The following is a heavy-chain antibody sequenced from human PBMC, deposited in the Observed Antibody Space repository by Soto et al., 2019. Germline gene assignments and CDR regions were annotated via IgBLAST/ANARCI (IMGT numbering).Heavy chain of an antibody. J-gene: IGHJ6*02. Sequence: QVQLVQSGAEVKKPGSSVKVSCKASGGTFSSYAISWVRQAPGQGLEWMGGIIPIFGTANYAQKFQGRVTITADESTSTAYMELSSLRSEDTSVYYCESHGLRAARRYYYYYGMDVWGQGTTVTVSS. CDR3: ESHGLRAARRYYYYYGMDV. CDR1: GGTFSSYA. CDR2: IIPIFGTA. V-gene: IGHV1-69*12. D-gene: IGHD6-6*01.